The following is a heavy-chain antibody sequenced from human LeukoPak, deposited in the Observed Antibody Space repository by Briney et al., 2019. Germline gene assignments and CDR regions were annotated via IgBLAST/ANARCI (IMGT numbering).Heavy chain of an antibody. Sequence: SETLSLTCAVYGGSFSGYYWSWIRQPPGKGLEWIGEINHSGSTNYNPSLKSRVTISVDTSKNQFSLKLSSVTAADTAVYYCARRGPFTIFGVVIIYGFDAWGQGTLVTVSS. CDR3: ARRGPFTIFGVVIIYGFDA. V-gene: IGHV4-34*01. CDR2: INHSGST. J-gene: IGHJ5*02. D-gene: IGHD3-3*01. CDR1: GGSFSGYY.